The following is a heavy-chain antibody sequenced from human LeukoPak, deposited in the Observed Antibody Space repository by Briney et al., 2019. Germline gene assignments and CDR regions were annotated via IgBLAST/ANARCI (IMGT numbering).Heavy chain of an antibody. J-gene: IGHJ3*02. CDR3: ARESSGWAAFDI. CDR2: IYNGGST. Sequence: PGGPLRLSCAASGFTVSSNYMNWVRQAPGRGLEWVSLIYNGGSTYYADSVRGRFTVSRDNSKNTLYLQLYNLRAEDTAVYYCARESSGWAAFDIWGQGTMVTVSS. CDR1: GFTVSSNY. V-gene: IGHV3-53*01. D-gene: IGHD6-19*01.